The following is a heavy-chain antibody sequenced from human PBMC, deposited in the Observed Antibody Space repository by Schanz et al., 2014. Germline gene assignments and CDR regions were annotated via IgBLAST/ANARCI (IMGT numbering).Heavy chain of an antibody. CDR2: IYSSGIP. CDR1: GGSINNFY. Sequence: QVQLQESGPGLVKPSETLSLTCSVSGGSINNFYWGWIRQSPGKGLEWIGYIYSSGIPTYNPSLKSRVSLTAESTKNQFALKLTSVTAGDAAVYYCARDNDMLIGNVNGDDCYYAMDVWGPGTTVTVSS. CDR3: ARDNDMLIGNVNGDDCYYAMDV. D-gene: IGHD7-27*01. J-gene: IGHJ6*02. V-gene: IGHV4-4*08.